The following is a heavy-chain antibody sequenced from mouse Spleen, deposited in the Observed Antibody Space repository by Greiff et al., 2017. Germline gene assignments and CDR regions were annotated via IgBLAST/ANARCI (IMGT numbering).Heavy chain of an antibody. CDR1: GFNIKDDY. V-gene: IGHV14-4*01. J-gene: IGHJ3*01. CDR3: TELLRWSPTRFAY. D-gene: IGHD1-1*01. Sequence: EVKLVESGAELVRPGASVKLSCTASGFNIKDDYMHWVKQRPEQGLEWIGWIDPENGDTEYASKFQGKATITADTSSNTAYLQLSSLTSEDTAVYYCTELLRWSPTRFAYWGQGTLVTVSA. CDR2: IDPENGDT.